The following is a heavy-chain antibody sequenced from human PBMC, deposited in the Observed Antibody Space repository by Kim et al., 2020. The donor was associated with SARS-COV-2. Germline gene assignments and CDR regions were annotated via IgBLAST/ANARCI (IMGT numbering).Heavy chain of an antibody. Sequence: KGRFTISRDNSKNTLYLQMNSLRAEDTAVYYCAKVTYYYDSSETGRAFDIWGQGTMVTVSS. V-gene: IGHV3-23*01. D-gene: IGHD3-22*01. J-gene: IGHJ3*02. CDR3: AKVTYYYDSSETGRAFDI.